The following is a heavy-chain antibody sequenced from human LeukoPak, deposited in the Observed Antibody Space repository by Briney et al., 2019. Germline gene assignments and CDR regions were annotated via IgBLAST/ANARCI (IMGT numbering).Heavy chain of an antibody. V-gene: IGHV4-4*07. J-gene: IGHJ3*02. Sequence: SETLSLTCTVSGGSISSYYWSWIRQPAGRGLEWIGRIYTSGSTNYNPSLKSRVTMSVDTSKNQFSLKLSSVTAADTVVYYCARAPIMITFGGVIPDDAFDIWGQGTMVTVSS. D-gene: IGHD3-16*02. CDR2: IYTSGST. CDR3: ARAPIMITFGGVIPDDAFDI. CDR1: GGSISSYY.